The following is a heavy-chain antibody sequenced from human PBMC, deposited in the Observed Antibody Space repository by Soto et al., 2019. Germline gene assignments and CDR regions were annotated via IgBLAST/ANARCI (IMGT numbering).Heavy chain of an antibody. D-gene: IGHD2-21*02. CDR2: IYGSGSM. CDR3: ARSGSSGDWHPGYLQH. CDR1: IDSVSSGGYY. V-gene: IGHV4-61*08. J-gene: IGHJ1*01. Sequence: QVQLQESGPGLVKPSETLSLSCTVSIDSVSSGGYYWNWIRQPPGKGLEWIGYIYGSGSMNFNPSLKSRVTISVDTSKNQFSMRLRSLTTADTAIYYCARSGSSGDWHPGYLQHWGQGTPVTVSS.